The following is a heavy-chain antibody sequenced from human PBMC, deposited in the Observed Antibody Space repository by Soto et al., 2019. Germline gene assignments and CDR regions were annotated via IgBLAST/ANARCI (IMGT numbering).Heavy chain of an antibody. Sequence: ASVKVSCKASGYPFTSYAMHWVRQAPGQRLERMRWINAGNGNTEYSQKFQGRVTITRDTSASTAYMELSSLRSEDTAVYYCARDMGFGLSDYWGQGTLVTVFS. CDR3: ARDMGFGLSDY. V-gene: IGHV1-3*01. CDR2: INAGNGNT. CDR1: GYPFTSYA. D-gene: IGHD3-10*01. J-gene: IGHJ4*02.